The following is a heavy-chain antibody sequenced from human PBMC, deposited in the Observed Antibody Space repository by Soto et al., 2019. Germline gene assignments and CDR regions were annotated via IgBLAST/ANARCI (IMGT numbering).Heavy chain of an antibody. CDR1: GYSFTSNW. Sequence: PGGSLKISCKGSGYSFTSNWTNWVRQMPGKGLEWMGRIHPSGSYPNYSPSFQGHVTISADKSISTAYLQWSSLKASDTAMYYCARLISAPAWGQGTLVTVSS. CDR3: ARLISAPA. J-gene: IGHJ5*02. V-gene: IGHV5-10-1*01. CDR2: IHPSGSYP. D-gene: IGHD3-16*01.